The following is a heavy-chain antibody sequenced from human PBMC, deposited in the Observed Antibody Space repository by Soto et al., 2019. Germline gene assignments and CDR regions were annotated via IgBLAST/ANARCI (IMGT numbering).Heavy chain of an antibody. J-gene: IGHJ6*02. CDR1: GYTFTSYC. Sequence: ASVKVSCKASGYTFTSYCISWVRQAPGQGLEWMGWISAYNGNTNYAQKLQGRVTMTTDTSTSTAYMELRSLRSDDTAVYYCARELVAGTSYYGMDVWGQGTTVTVSS. V-gene: IGHV1-18*01. D-gene: IGHD6-19*01. CDR2: ISAYNGNT. CDR3: ARELVAGTSYYGMDV.